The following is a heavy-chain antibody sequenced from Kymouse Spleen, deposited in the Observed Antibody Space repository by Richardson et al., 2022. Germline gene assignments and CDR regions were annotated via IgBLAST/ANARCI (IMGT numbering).Heavy chain of an antibody. Sequence: QVQLQQWGAGLLKPSETLSLTCAVYGGSFSGYYWSWIRQPPGKGLEWIGEINHSGSTNYNPSLKSRVTISVDTSKNQFSLKLSSVTAADTAVYYCARGRGSSSWWDYWGQGTLVTVSS. J-gene: IGHJ4*02. V-gene: IGHV4-34*01. CDR3: ARGRGSSSWWDY. CDR2: INHSGST. CDR1: GGSFSGYY. D-gene: IGHD6-13*01.